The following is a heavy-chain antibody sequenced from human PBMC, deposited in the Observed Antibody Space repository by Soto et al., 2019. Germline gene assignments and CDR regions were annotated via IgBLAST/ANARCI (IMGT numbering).Heavy chain of an antibody. J-gene: IGHJ4*02. CDR1: GGSISSGGYY. D-gene: IGHD5-18*01. CDR3: ARSGYSYGPNPLLY. Sequence: QVQLQESGPGLVKPSQTLSLTCTVSGGSISSGGYYWSWIRQHPGKGLEWIGYIYYSGSTYYNPSLMSRVTISVDTSKNQSSLKLSSVTAADTAVYYCARSGYSYGPNPLLYWGQGTLVTVSS. CDR2: IYYSGST. V-gene: IGHV4-31*03.